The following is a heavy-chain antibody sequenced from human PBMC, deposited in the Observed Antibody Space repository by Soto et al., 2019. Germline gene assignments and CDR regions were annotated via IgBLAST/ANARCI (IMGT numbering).Heavy chain of an antibody. CDR1: AGSVSGSSHY. Sequence: QVQLQESGPGLVKPSETLSLTCSVSAGSVSGSSHYWNWIRQTPGKGLEWIGYIDYSGSTNYNPSLKSRVTISVDTSKTQFSLKLRSVTAADTAVYYCARGGTSSRRAVAGYFHYWGQGTQVTVSS. CDR2: IDYSGST. CDR3: ARGGTSSRRAVAGYFHY. J-gene: IGHJ1*01. D-gene: IGHD1-7*01. V-gene: IGHV4-61*01.